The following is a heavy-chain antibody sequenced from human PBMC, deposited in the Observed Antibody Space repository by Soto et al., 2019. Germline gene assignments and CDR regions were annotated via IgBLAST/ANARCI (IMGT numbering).Heavy chain of an antibody. D-gene: IGHD3-3*01. CDR3: SSTLAVVSGYSPYFDF. J-gene: IGHJ4*02. Sequence: QLQLQESGPGLVKPSETLSLTCTVSGASISSGGDYWSWIRQHPGKGLEWIGYIYYSGSADYNPSLKSRVTLSVDTSKNQFSLKLSSVTAADTAIYYCSSTLAVVSGYSPYFDFWGQGILVTVSS. CDR2: IYYSGSA. V-gene: IGHV4-31*03. CDR1: GASISSGGDY.